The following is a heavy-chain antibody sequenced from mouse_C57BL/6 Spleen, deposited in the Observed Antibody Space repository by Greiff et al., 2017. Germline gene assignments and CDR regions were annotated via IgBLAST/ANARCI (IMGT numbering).Heavy chain of an antibody. Sequence: QVQLKQPGAELVKPGASVKLSCKASGYTFTSYWMQWVKQRPGQGLEWIGEIDPSDSYTNYNQKFKGKATLTVDTSSRTAYMQLSSLTSEDSAVYYCARLQSELFDYWGQGTTLTVSS. CDR1: GYTFTSYW. J-gene: IGHJ2*01. CDR2: IDPSDSYT. V-gene: IGHV1-50*01. CDR3: ARLQSELFDY.